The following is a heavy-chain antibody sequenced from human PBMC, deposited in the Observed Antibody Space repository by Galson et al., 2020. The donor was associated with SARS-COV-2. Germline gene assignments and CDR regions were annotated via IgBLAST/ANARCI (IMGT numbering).Heavy chain of an antibody. CDR3: ARLGSGDTDRTGTTWFDP. CDR2: ISHSGRT. CDR1: GGSISSSNW. D-gene: IGHD1-1*01. V-gene: IGHV4-4*02. J-gene: IGHJ5*02. Sequence: ASETLSLTCAVSGGSISSSNWWSWVRQPPGQGLEWIGEISHSGRTNYNPSLKSRVTISVDKSKNQFSLKLSSVTAADTAVYYCARLGSGDTDRTGTTWFDPWGQGTLVTVSS.